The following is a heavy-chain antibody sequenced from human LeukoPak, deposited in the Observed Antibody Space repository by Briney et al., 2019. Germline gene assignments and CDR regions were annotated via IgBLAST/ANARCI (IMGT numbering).Heavy chain of an antibody. CDR3: AREGLNMVRGVIPKEAWGWFDP. V-gene: IGHV4-38-2*02. CDR1: GYSISSVHY. CDR2: IYRSGSS. D-gene: IGHD3-10*01. Sequence: SETLSLTCTVSGYSISSVHYWGWIRQPAGKGLEWIGRIYRSGSSNYNPSLKSRVTVSVDTSKNQFSLKLSSVTAADTAVYYCAREGLNMVRGVIPKEAWGWFDPWGQGTLVTVSS. J-gene: IGHJ5*02.